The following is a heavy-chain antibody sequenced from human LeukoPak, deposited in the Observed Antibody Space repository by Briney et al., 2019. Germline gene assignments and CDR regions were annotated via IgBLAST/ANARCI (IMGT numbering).Heavy chain of an antibody. V-gene: IGHV1-24*01. CDR3: ARAGGYYGSGSYSLPPDY. CDR1: GYTLTELS. D-gene: IGHD3-10*01. CDR2: FDPEDGET. Sequence: ASVKVSCKVSGYTLTELSMHWVRQAPGKGLEWMGGFDPEDGETIYAQKLQGRVTMTTDTSTSTAYMELRSLRSDDTAVYYCARAGGYYGSGSYSLPPDYWGQGTLVTVSS. J-gene: IGHJ4*01.